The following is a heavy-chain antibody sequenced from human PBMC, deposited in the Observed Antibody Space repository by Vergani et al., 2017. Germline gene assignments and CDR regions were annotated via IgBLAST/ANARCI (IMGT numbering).Heavy chain of an antibody. CDR3: AREGFYDYVWGSYRLRGGYYFDY. D-gene: IGHD3-16*02. V-gene: IGHV1-3*01. Sequence: QVPLVQSGAEVKTPGASVKVSCKASGYTFTSYAMHWVRQAPGQRLEWMGWINAGNGNTKYSQKFQGRVTITRDTSASTAYMELSSLRSEDTAVYYCAREGFYDYVWGSYRLRGGYYFDYWGQGTLVTVSS. CDR1: GYTFTSYA. CDR2: INAGNGNT. J-gene: IGHJ4*02.